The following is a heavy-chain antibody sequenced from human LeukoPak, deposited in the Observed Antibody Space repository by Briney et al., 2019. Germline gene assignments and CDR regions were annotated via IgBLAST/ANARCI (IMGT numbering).Heavy chain of an antibody. D-gene: IGHD6-13*01. J-gene: IGHJ4*02. CDR3: ARGDSSWYRDPISDY. CDR2: INPNSGGT. CDR1: GYTFTDYY. V-gene: IGHV1-2*02. Sequence: ASVKVSCKASGYTFTDYYLHWVRQAPGQGLEWMGWINPNSGGTNYAQKFQGRVTMTRDTSISTAYMELSRLRSDDTAVYYCARGDSSWYRDPISDYWGQGTLVTVSS.